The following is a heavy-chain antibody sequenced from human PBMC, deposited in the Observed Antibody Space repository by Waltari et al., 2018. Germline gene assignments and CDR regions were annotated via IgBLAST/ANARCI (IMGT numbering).Heavy chain of an antibody. CDR3: ARDRGTDYDFWSGYYNGNWFDP. Sequence: QVQLVQSGAEVKKPGSSVKVSCKASGGTFSSYTISWVRQAPGHGLEWMGRIIPILGIANYAQKFQGRVTITADKSTSTAYMELSSLRSEDTAVYYCARDRGTDYDFWSGYYNGNWFDPWGQGTLVTVSS. D-gene: IGHD3-3*01. CDR1: GGTFSSYT. V-gene: IGHV1-69*08. CDR2: IIPILGIA. J-gene: IGHJ5*02.